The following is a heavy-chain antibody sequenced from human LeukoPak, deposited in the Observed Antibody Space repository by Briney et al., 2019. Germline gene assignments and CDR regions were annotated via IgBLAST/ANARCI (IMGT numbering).Heavy chain of an antibody. V-gene: IGHV3-33*01. D-gene: IGHD1-1*01. CDR2: IWYDGSNK. CDR1: GFTFSSYG. Sequence: GGSLRLSCAASGFTFSSYGMHWVRQAPGKGLEWVAVIWYDGSNKYYADSVKGRFTISRDNSKNTLYLQMNSLRAEDTAVYYCARDHGISQLGYFDYWGQGTLVTVFS. J-gene: IGHJ4*02. CDR3: ARDHGISQLGYFDY.